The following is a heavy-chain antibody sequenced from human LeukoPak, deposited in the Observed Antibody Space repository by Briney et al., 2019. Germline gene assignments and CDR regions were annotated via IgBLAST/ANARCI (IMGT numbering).Heavy chain of an antibody. Sequence: SETLSLTCTVSGGSISSYYWSWIRQPPGKGLEWIGYIYYSGSTNYNPSLKSRVTISVDTSKNQFSLKLSSVTAADTAVYYCARVRGVKYCSGGSCYDYYYYYYMDVWGKGTTVTVSS. V-gene: IGHV4-59*01. CDR1: GGSISSYY. CDR3: ARVRGVKYCSGGSCYDYYYYYYMDV. CDR2: IYYSGST. J-gene: IGHJ6*03. D-gene: IGHD2-15*01.